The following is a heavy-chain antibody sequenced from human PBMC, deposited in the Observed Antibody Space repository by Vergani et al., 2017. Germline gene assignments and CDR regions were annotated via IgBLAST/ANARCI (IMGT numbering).Heavy chain of an antibody. CDR1: GGTFSSYA. CDR2: IIPIFGTE. J-gene: IGHJ6*03. D-gene: IGHD4-11*01. Sequence: QVQLVQSGAEVNKPGSSVKVSCKASGGTFSSYAISWVRQAPGQGLEWMGGIIPIFGTENYAQKFQGGVTITADESTSTAYMELSSLRSEDTAVYYCARTKVTTSHYYDYYMDVWGKGTTVTVSS. V-gene: IGHV1-69*01. CDR3: ARTKVTTSHYYDYYMDV.